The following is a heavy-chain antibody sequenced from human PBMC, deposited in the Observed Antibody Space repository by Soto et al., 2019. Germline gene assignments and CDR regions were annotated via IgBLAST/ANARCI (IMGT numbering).Heavy chain of an antibody. CDR1: GYTFTSYY. J-gene: IGHJ6*02. Sequence: GASVKVSCKASGYTFTSYYMHWVRQAPGQGLEWMGIINPSGGSTSYAQKFQGRVTMTRDTSTSTVYMELSSLRSEDTAVYYCARRSVGYYYYYGMDVWGQGTTVTVSS. CDR2: INPSGGST. V-gene: IGHV1-46*01. D-gene: IGHD1-26*01. CDR3: ARRSVGYYYYYGMDV.